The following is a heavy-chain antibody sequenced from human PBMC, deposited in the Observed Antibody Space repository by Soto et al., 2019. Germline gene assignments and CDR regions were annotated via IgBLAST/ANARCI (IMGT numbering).Heavy chain of an antibody. D-gene: IGHD3-10*01. Sequence: SETLSLTCTVSGGSISSGGYYWSWIRQHPGKGLEWIGYIYYSGSTYYNPSLKSRVTISVDTSKNQFSLKLSSVTAADTAVYYCARAPIWFGELFYYYYYGMDVWGQGATVTVSS. CDR1: GGSISSGGYY. CDR3: ARAPIWFGELFYYYYYGMDV. V-gene: IGHV4-31*03. J-gene: IGHJ6*02. CDR2: IYYSGST.